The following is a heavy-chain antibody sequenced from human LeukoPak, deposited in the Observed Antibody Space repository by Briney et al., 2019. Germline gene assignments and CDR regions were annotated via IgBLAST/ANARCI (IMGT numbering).Heavy chain of an antibody. D-gene: IGHD3-10*01. CDR2: ITPSDYT. CDR3: AAGGDYYYHMDV. J-gene: IGHJ6*03. Sequence: GGSLRLSCAASGFTFSSYAMHWVRQAPGKGLEWVSSITPSDYTFYADSVKGRFTISRDNAKNSLFFQMNSLRAEDAAVYYCAAGGDYYYHMDVWGKGTTVTVSS. CDR1: GFTFSSYA. V-gene: IGHV3-21*01.